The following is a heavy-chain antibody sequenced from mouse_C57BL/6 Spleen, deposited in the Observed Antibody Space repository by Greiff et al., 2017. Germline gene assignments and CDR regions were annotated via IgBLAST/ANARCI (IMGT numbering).Heavy chain of an antibody. CDR1: GFTFSDYY. J-gene: IGHJ3*01. D-gene: IGHD1-1*01. Sequence: DVKLVESEGGLVQPGSSMKLSCTASGFTFSDYYMAWVRQVPEKGLEWVANINYDGSSTYYLDSLKSRFIISRDNAKNILYLQMSSLKSEDTATYYCARVHYYGSSPWFAYWGQGTLVTVSA. CDR2: INYDGSST. CDR3: ARVHYYGSSPWFAY. V-gene: IGHV5-16*01.